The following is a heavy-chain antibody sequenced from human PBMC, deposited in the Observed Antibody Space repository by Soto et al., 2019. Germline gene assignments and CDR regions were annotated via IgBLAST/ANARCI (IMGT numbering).Heavy chain of an antibody. Sequence: ASVKVSCKASGGTLRNGASNWVGQAPGQGLAWMCGFIPIIGGGINAQKFQGTDTITSEESMRTAYMEHSSLKCEETAKYFCSRRTVSQSNAFDFWGQRTMVTVSS. J-gene: IGHJ3*01. V-gene: IGHV1-69*13. CDR1: GGTLRNGA. CDR2: FIPIIGGG. D-gene: IGHD1-1*01. CDR3: SRRTVSQSNAFDF.